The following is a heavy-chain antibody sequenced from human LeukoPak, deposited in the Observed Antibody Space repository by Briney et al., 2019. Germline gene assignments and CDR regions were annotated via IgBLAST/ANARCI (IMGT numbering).Heavy chain of an antibody. Sequence: PGGSLRLSCAASGFTVSSIHMVWVRQAPGKGLEWVSVTYTGGNSYYADSVKGRFIISRDISKNTLYLQMNSLRAEDSALYYCARGGRGSAAVVAPRSFDIWGQGTKVTVSS. J-gene: IGHJ3*02. V-gene: IGHV3-53*01. CDR3: ARGGRGSAAVVAPRSFDI. CDR2: TYTGGNS. CDR1: GFTVSSIH. D-gene: IGHD3-22*01.